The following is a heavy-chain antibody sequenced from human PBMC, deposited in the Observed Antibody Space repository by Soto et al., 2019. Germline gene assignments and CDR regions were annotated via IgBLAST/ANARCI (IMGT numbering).Heavy chain of an antibody. V-gene: IGHV2-5*01. Sequence: QITLKESGPTLVKPTQTLTLTCTFSGFSLRTSGVGVGWIRQPPGKAPEWLALIYWNDDKRYSPSLKSRLTLTKDTSKTQVVLTMTDMDPVDTGTYYCAQRLGSRGSFDYWGQGSLVTVSS. D-gene: IGHD6-25*01. CDR3: AQRLGSRGSFDY. CDR1: GFSLRTSGVG. CDR2: IYWNDDK. J-gene: IGHJ4*02.